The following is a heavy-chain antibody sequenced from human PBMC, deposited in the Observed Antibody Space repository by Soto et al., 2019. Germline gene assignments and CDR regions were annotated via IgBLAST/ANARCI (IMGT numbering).Heavy chain of an antibody. J-gene: IGHJ5*02. CDR2: IWYDGSNK. Sequence: QVQLVESGGGVVQPGRSLRLSCAASGFTFSSYGMHWVRQAPGKGLEWVAVIWYDGSNKYYADSVKGRFTISRDNSKNTLYLQMNSLRAEDTAVYYCARDGCISTSCQLQFDPWGQGTLVTVSS. D-gene: IGHD2-2*01. V-gene: IGHV3-33*01. CDR1: GFTFSSYG. CDR3: ARDGCISTSCQLQFDP.